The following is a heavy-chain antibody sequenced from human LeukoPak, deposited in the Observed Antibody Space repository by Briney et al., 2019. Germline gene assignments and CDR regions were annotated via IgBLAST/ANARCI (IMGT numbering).Heavy chain of an antibody. Sequence: SLRLFCAASGFIFDDYAMHWVRQAPGKGLEWVSGISWNSGSLGYADSVKGRFTISRDNAKNSLYLQMNSLRAEDMALYYCARKNAVAGGTFDIWGQGTMVTVSS. J-gene: IGHJ3*02. CDR2: ISWNSGSL. V-gene: IGHV3-9*03. CDR3: ARKNAVAGGTFDI. D-gene: IGHD1-26*01. CDR1: GFIFDDYA.